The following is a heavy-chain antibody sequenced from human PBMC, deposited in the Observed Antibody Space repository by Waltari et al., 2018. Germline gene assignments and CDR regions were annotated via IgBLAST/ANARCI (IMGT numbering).Heavy chain of an antibody. Sequence: QVQLQESGPGLVKPSETLSLTCTVSGGSISSSYWSWIRQPAGKGLEWIGRIYTSGSTNYNPSLKSRVTMSVDTSKNQFSLKLSSVTAADTAVYYCARGIIAAAGTSWFDPWGQGTLVTVSS. CDR1: GGSISSSY. V-gene: IGHV4-4*07. D-gene: IGHD6-13*01. CDR2: IYTSGST. J-gene: IGHJ5*02. CDR3: ARGIIAAAGTSWFDP.